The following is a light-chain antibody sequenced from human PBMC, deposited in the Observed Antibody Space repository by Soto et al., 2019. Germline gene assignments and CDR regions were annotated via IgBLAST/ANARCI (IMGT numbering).Light chain of an antibody. V-gene: IGLV2-23*01. CDR2: EGG. Sequence: QSVLTQPASVSGSPGQSITISCTGTSSDVGSYNLVSWYQQHPGKAPKLMIYEGGKRPSGVSDRFSGSKSGNTASLTNSGLQAEDEADYYCCTYAGGTTWVFGGGTKLTVL. CDR3: CTYAGGTTWV. J-gene: IGLJ3*02. CDR1: SSDVGSYNL.